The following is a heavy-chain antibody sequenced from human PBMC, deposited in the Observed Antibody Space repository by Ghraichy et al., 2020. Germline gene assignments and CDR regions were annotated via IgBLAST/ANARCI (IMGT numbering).Heavy chain of an antibody. CDR3: ARSAGGYAGGWFDP. D-gene: IGHD5-12*01. Sequence: GGSLRFSCAASGFTVSSNYMSWVRQAPGKGLEWVSVIYSGGSTYYADSVKGRFTISRDNSKNTLYLQMNSLRAEDTAVYYCARSAGGYAGGWFDPWGQGTLVTVSS. V-gene: IGHV3-53*01. CDR2: IYSGGST. CDR1: GFTVSSNY. J-gene: IGHJ5*02.